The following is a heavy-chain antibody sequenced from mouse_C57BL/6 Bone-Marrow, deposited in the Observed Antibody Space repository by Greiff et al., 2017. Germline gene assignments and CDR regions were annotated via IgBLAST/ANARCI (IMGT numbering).Heavy chain of an antibody. D-gene: IGHD2-2*01. Sequence: QVQLQQPGAELVKPGASVKLSCKASGYTFTSYWMHWVKQRPGQGLEWIGMIHPNSGSTNYNEKFKSKATLTVDKSSSTAYMQLSSLTSEDSAVYDCARWLPAWFAYWGQGTLVTVSA. V-gene: IGHV1-64*01. CDR3: ARWLPAWFAY. CDR1: GYTFTSYW. CDR2: IHPNSGST. J-gene: IGHJ3*01.